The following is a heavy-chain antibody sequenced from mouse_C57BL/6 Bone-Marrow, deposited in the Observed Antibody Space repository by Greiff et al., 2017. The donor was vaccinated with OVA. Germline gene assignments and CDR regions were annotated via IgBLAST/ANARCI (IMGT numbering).Heavy chain of an antibody. CDR1: GYTFTSYW. CDR3: ARTGFYGRPWFAY. D-gene: IGHD1-1*01. CDR2: IHPNSGST. Sequence: QVHVKQPGAELVKPGASVKLSCKASGYTFTSYWMHWVKQRPGQGLEWIGMIHPNSGSTNYNEKFKSKATLTVDKSSSTAYMQLSSLTSEDSAVYYCARTGFYGRPWFAYWGQGTLVTVSA. J-gene: IGHJ3*01. V-gene: IGHV1-64*01.